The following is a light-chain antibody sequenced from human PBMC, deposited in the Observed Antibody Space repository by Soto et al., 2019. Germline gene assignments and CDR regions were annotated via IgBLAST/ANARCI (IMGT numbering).Light chain of an antibody. CDR1: QRISSW. V-gene: IGKV1-5*03. CDR2: KAS. Sequence: DIQMTQSPSTLSASVGDRVTITCRASQRISSWLAWYQQKPGKAPKLLIYKASSLESGVPSRFSGSGSGTEFTLTISSLQPDDFATYYCQQYNSYWYTFGQGTK. J-gene: IGKJ2*01. CDR3: QQYNSYWYT.